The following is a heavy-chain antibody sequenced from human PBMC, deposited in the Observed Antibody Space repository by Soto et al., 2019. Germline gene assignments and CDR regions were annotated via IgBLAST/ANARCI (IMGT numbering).Heavy chain of an antibody. V-gene: IGHV3-23*01. CDR1: GFTFSSYA. CDR3: AKDVLRYFDWLDDYFDY. D-gene: IGHD3-9*01. CDR2: ISGSGGST. J-gene: IGHJ4*02. Sequence: EVQLLESGGGLVQPGGSLRLSCAASGFTFSSYAMSWVRQAPGKGLEWVSAISGSGGSTYYADSVKGRFTISRDNSKNTLYLQMNSLRAEDTAVYYCAKDVLRYFDWLDDYFDYWGQGTLVTVSS.